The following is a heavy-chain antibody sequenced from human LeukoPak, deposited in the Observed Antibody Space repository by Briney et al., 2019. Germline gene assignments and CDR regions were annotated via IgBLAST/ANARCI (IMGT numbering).Heavy chain of an antibody. J-gene: IGHJ4*02. V-gene: IGHV3-23*01. D-gene: IGHD4-11*01. Sequence: GGSLRLSCAASGFTFSSYAMSWVRQAPGKGLEWVSTISGGGVYTYYADSVKGRFTISRDSSENTLYLQMNSLRAEDTAVYYCAKDTKLTTDYWGQGTLVTVSS. CDR3: AKDTKLTTDY. CDR2: ISGGGVYT. CDR1: GFTFSSYA.